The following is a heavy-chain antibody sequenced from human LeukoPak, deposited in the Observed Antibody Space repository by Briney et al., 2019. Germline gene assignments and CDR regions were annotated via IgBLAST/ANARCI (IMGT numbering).Heavy chain of an antibody. CDR2: INWNGDRT. CDR3: ARRDYYGSGSPDF. CDR1: GLTFHDYD. Sequence: GSLRLSCAASGLTFHDYDMSWVRQSPGKGLEWVSGINWNGDRTGYADSVKGRFTISRDNAKKSLYLQMNSLRAEDTALYYCARRDYYGSGSPDFWGQGTLVTVSS. V-gene: IGHV3-20*04. D-gene: IGHD3-10*01. J-gene: IGHJ4*02.